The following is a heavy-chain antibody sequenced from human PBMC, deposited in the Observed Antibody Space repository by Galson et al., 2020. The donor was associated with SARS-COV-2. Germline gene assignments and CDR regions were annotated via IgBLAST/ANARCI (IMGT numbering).Heavy chain of an antibody. CDR2: ISPGDSET. CDR3: ARVRSGNYIYDY. V-gene: IGHV5-51*01. CDR1: GYTFNSYW. D-gene: IGHD1-26*01. Sequence: KIGESQQISCQASGYTFNSYWIGWVRQKPGKGLEWMGIISPGDSETRYSLSFQGQVTMSADKSINTAYLQWSSLKAPDTAMYYCARVRSGNYIYDYWGQGTLVTVSS. J-gene: IGHJ4*02.